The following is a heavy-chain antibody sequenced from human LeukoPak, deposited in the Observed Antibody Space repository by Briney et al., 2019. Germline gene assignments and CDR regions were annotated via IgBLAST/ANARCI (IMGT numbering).Heavy chain of an antibody. V-gene: IGHV3-7*01. Sequence: GGSLRLSCAASGFTFSGYRMSWVRQAPGKGLEWVANINLDGSVIHYVDSAKGRFTISRDNAKNSLYLQMNYLRAEDTALYYCATSDDSSGSDWGQGTLVTVSS. J-gene: IGHJ4*02. CDR3: ATSDDSSGSD. CDR2: INLDGSVI. CDR1: GFTFSGYR. D-gene: IGHD3-22*01.